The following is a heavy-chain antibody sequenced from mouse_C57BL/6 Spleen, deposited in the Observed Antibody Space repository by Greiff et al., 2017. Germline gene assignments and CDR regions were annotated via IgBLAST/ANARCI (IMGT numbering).Heavy chain of an antibody. Sequence: EVKLQESGGGLVKPGGSLKLSCAASGFTFSSYAMSWVRQTPEKRLEWVATISDGGSYTYYPDNVKGRFTISRDNAKNNLYLQMSHLKSEDTAMYYCARDQGDDGAFDYWGQGTTLTVSS. J-gene: IGHJ2*01. V-gene: IGHV5-4*01. D-gene: IGHD2-3*01. CDR2: ISDGGSYT. CDR3: ARDQGDDGAFDY. CDR1: GFTFSSYA.